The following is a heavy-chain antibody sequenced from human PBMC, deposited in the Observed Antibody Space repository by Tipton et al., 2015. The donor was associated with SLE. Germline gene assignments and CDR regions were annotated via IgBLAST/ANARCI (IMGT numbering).Heavy chain of an antibody. J-gene: IGHJ4*02. CDR3: ARRHYSGPFDS. V-gene: IGHV4-59*12. D-gene: IGHD5-12*01. CDR2: IYYSGST. Sequence: TLSLTCTVSGGSISSYYWSWIRQPPGKGLEWIGYIYYSGSTNYNPSLKSRVTVSLDTSKKQFSLKLNSVTAADTAVYYCARRHYSGPFDSWGQGTLVTVSS. CDR1: GGSISSYY.